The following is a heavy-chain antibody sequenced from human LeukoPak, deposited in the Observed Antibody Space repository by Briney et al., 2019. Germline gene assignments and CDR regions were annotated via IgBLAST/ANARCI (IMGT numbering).Heavy chain of an antibody. CDR3: AKVERVAVVVPAATIDY. CDR2: ISYDGSNK. CDR1: GFTLSSYG. V-gene: IGHV3-30*18. Sequence: GRSLRLSCATPGFTLSSYGMHRVRQAPGKGLEWVAVISYDGSNKYYADSVKGRFTISRDNSKNTLYLQMNSLRAEDTAVYYCAKVERVAVVVPAATIDYWGQGTLVTVSS. D-gene: IGHD2-2*01. J-gene: IGHJ4*02.